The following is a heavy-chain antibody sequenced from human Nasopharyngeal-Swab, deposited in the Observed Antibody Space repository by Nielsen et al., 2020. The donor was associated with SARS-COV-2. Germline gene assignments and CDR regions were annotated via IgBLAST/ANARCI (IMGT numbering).Heavy chain of an antibody. CDR2: ISGSGGST. D-gene: IGHD3-10*01. J-gene: IGHJ4*02. CDR3: AKDFGEWVPYYFDY. V-gene: IGHV3-23*01. CDR1: GFTFSSYA. Sequence: GESLKISCAASGFTFSSYAMSWVRQAPGKGLEWVSAISGSGGSTYYADSVKGRFTISRDNSKNTLYLQMNSLRAEDTAVYYRAKDFGEWVPYYFDYWGQGTLVTVSS.